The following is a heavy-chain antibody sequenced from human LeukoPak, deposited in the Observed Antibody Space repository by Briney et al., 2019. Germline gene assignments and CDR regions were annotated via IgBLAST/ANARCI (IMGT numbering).Heavy chain of an antibody. CDR1: GGTFSSYA. D-gene: IGHD6-13*01. CDR3: ASVLAAGTRGVSGY. CDR2: IIPIFGTA. Sequence: SVKVSCKASGGTFSSYAISWVRQAPGQGLEWMGRIIPIFGTANYAQKFQGRVTITTDESTSTAYMELSSLRPEDTAVYYCASVLAAGTRGVSGYWGQGTLVTVSS. J-gene: IGHJ4*02. V-gene: IGHV1-69*05.